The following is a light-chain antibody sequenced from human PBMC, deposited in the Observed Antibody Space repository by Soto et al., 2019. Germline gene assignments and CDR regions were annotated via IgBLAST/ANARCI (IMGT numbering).Light chain of an antibody. CDR3: QHYVTSLTT. CDR2: GAS. CDR1: QSVTSNY. J-gene: IGKJ1*01. V-gene: IGKV3-20*01. Sequence: EIVLTQSPGTLSLSPVERATLSCVASQSVTSNYLAWYQQKPGQAPRLLIFGASIRVTGIPDRFIGSGSGTDFTLTISRLEPEDFAVYYCQHYVTSLTTFGQGTKVDI.